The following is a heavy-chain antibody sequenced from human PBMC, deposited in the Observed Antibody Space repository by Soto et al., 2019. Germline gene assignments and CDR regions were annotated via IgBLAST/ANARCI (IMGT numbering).Heavy chain of an antibody. J-gene: IGHJ4*02. Sequence: PGGSLRLSCAASGFTFSTFDMSWVRQPPGKGLEWVSVISGSGVNPYYADSVKGRFTISRDNSKNTLYLQMNSLRAEDTAVYYCARADEFVVVTAAVDYWGQGTLVTVSS. V-gene: IGHV3-23*01. CDR1: GFTFSTFD. D-gene: IGHD2-21*02. CDR3: ARADEFVVVTAAVDY. CDR2: ISGSGVNP.